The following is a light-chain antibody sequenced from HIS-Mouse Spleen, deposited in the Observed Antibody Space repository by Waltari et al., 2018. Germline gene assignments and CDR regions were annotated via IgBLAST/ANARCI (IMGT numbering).Light chain of an antibody. J-gene: IGLJ2*01. CDR3: CSYAGSSTVV. CDR1: SSDVGSYNL. CDR2: ECS. V-gene: IGLV2-23*01. Sequence: QSALTQPASVSGSPGQSITISCTGTSSDVGSYNLVSWYQQHPGKAPKLMIYECSNRPSGVSNRFYGSKSGNTASVTISVLQADDEADYYCCSYAGSSTVVFGGGTKLTVL.